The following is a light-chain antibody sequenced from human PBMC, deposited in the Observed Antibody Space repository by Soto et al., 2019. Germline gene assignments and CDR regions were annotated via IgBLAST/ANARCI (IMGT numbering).Light chain of an antibody. J-gene: IGKJ2*02. V-gene: IGKV1-39*01. Sequence: DIQLTQSPSSLSASVGDRVTITCRASQSISTYLNWYQQIPGKAPNLLMYAASTLQSGLPSRFSAGGSGTDFTLTISSLQPEDFATYFCQQGYSTPRTFGQCNKLEI. CDR1: QSISTY. CDR3: QQGYSTPRT. CDR2: AAS.